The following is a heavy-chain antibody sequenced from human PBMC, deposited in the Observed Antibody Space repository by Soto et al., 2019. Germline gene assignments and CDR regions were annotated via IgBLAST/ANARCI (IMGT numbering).Heavy chain of an antibody. CDR3: ARDSSSWYFDY. J-gene: IGHJ4*02. V-gene: IGHV3-33*01. CDR1: GFPFSSYG. CDR2: IWYDGSNK. Sequence: GGSLRLSCAASGFPFSSYGMHWVRQAPGKGLEWVAVIWYDGSNKYYADSVKGRFTISRDNSKNTLYLQMNSLRAEDTAVYYCARDSSSWYFDYWGQGTLVTVSS. D-gene: IGHD6-13*01.